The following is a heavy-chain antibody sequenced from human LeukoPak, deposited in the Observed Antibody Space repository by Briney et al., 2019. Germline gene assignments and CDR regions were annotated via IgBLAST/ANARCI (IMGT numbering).Heavy chain of an antibody. Sequence: GGSLRLSCAASGFTFHNYIMNWVRRAPGKGLEWVSGISGGGDGTYYADSIKGRFTISRDNSKNTLCLQMNSLRAEDTAVYYCAKDGYGTSDYWGQGTLVTVSS. CDR2: ISGGGDGT. CDR3: AKDGYGTSDY. V-gene: IGHV3-23*01. J-gene: IGHJ4*02. CDR1: GFTFHNYI. D-gene: IGHD2-2*03.